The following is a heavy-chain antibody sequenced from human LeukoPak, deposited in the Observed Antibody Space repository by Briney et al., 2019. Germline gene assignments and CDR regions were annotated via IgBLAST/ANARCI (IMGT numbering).Heavy chain of an antibody. J-gene: IGHJ4*02. CDR2: IYYSGST. CDR1: GGSISSYY. CDR3: ASRSSIWSGYQDTLYYFDS. Sequence: SETLSLTCTVSGGSISSYYWSWIRQPPGKRLEWIGHIYYSGSTNYNPSLKSRVTISVDTSKNQFSLKLSSATAADTAVYYCASRSSIWSGYQDTLYYFDSWGQGTLVTVSS. D-gene: IGHD3-3*01. V-gene: IGHV4-59*01.